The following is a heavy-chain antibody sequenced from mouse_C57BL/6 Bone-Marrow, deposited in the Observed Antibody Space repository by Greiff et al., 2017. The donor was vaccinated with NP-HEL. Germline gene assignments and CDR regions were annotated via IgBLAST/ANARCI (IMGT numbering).Heavy chain of an antibody. J-gene: IGHJ4*01. D-gene: IGHD1-1*01. CDR3: ARRGYYYGSSGVDY. CDR2: ISSGGSYT. V-gene: IGHV5-6*02. CDR1: GFTFSSYG. Sequence: EVKLMESGGDLVKPGGSLKLSCAASGFTFSSYGMSWVRQTPDKRLEWVATISSGGSYTYYPDSVKGRFTISRDNAKNTLYLQMSSLKSEDTAMYYCARRGYYYGSSGVDYWGQGTSVTVSS.